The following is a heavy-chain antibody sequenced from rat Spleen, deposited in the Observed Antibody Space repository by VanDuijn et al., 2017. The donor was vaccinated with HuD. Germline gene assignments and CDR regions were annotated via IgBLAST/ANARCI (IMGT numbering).Heavy chain of an antibody. V-gene: IGHV1-57*01. J-gene: IGHJ2*01. Sequence: QVQLQQSGAELAKPGSSVKISCKASGYTFTSYDINWIKQTTGQGLEYIEYINTGGGGTYYNEKFKDKATLTVDKSSSTAFMQLSSLTPEDTAVYYCARSRSGIPPHYFDYWGQGVMVTVSS. CDR3: ARSRSGIPPHYFDY. CDR1: GYTFTSYD. CDR2: INTGGGGT. D-gene: IGHD1-4*01.